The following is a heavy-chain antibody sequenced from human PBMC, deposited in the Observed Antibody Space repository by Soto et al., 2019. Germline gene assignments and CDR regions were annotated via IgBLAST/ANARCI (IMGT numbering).Heavy chain of an antibody. CDR3: ARDPAP. CDR2: IYNIGTT. J-gene: IGHJ5*02. CDR1: GGSITRGGYY. Sequence: QVQLQESGPGLVKPSETLSLTCTVSGGSITRGGYYWSWIRQHPGKGLEWIGYIYNIGTTYYNPSLKSRVTISVDTAKNHFSLKLTSVTAGDTAVDYCARDPAPWGQGTLVTVSS. V-gene: IGHV4-31*03.